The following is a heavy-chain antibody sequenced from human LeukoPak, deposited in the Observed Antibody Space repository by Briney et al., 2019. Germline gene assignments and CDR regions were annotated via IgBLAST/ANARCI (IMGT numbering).Heavy chain of an antibody. CDR1: GGSISSGGYY. Sequence: SETLSLTCTVSGGSISSGGYYWSWIRQPPGKGLEWIGYIYHSGSTYYNPALKSRVTISVDRSKNQFSLKLSSVTAADTAVYYCARTQLWPWYFDLWGRGTLVTVSS. CDR3: ARTQLWPWYFDL. CDR2: IYHSGST. J-gene: IGHJ2*01. V-gene: IGHV4-30-2*01. D-gene: IGHD5-18*01.